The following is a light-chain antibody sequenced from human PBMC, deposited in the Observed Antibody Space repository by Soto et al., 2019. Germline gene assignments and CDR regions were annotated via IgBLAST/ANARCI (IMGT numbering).Light chain of an antibody. CDR2: DVS. V-gene: IGLV2-14*01. J-gene: IGLJ1*01. CDR3: SSYTSSSTLV. Sequence: QSALTQPASVSGSPGQSITISCTGTSSDVGGYNYVSWYQQHPGKAPKLMIYDVSHRPSGASNRSAGYNSGNTASLTSSGLPDEDDADYYCSSYTSSSTLVFGTGTKLTVL. CDR1: SSDVGGYNY.